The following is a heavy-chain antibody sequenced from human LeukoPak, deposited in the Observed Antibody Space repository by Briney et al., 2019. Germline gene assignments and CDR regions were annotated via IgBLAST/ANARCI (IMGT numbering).Heavy chain of an antibody. D-gene: IGHD4-17*01. CDR2: IYYSGST. CDR1: GGSISSYY. CDR3: ARVRTHYGDYAFFDY. V-gene: IGHV4-59*01. Sequence: SETLSLTCTVSGGSISSYYWSWIRQPPGKGLEWIGYIYYSGSTNYNPSLKGRVTISVDTSKNQFSLKLSSVTAADTAVYYCARVRTHYGDYAFFDYWGQGTLVTVSS. J-gene: IGHJ4*02.